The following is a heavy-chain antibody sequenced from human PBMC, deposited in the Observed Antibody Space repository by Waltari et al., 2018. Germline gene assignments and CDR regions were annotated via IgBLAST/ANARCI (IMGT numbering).Heavy chain of an antibody. D-gene: IGHD3-22*01. CDR2: IYPGDSDT. CDR1: GYSFTRYW. Sequence: EVQLVQSGAEVKKPGESLKISCKGSGYSFTRYWIGWERQMPGNGLEWMVIIYPGDSDTIYSPSFQGQVTISADKSISTAYLQWSSLKASDTAMYYCARSYDSSGYYFDYWGQGTLVTVSS. CDR3: ARSYDSSGYYFDY. V-gene: IGHV5-51*01. J-gene: IGHJ4*02.